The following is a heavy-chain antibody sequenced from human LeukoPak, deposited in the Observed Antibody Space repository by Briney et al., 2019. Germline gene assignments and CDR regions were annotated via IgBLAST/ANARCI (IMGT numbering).Heavy chain of an antibody. J-gene: IGHJ4*02. CDR3: ARFWWSTVTTIGGIVDY. CDR2: ISSSGSTI. D-gene: IGHD4-17*01. V-gene: IGHV3-48*04. Sequence: PGGSLRLSCAASGFTFSSYAMSWVRQAPGKGLEWVSYISSSGSTIYYADSVKGRFTISRDNAKNSLYLQMNSLRAEDTAVYYCARFWWSTVTTIGGIVDYWGQGTLVTVSS. CDR1: GFTFSSYA.